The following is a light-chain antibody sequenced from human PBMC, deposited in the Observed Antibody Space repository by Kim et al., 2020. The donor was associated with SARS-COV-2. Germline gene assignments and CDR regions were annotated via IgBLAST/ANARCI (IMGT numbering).Light chain of an antibody. CDR1: SGSMASNH. Sequence: GKTVTISCTRSSGSMASNHVQWYQQRPGSSPTTVIYEDNQRPSGVPDRFSGSIDSSSNSASLTISGLKTEDEADYYCQSYDSSNWVFGGGTQLTVL. V-gene: IGLV6-57*01. J-gene: IGLJ3*02. CDR2: EDN. CDR3: QSYDSSNWV.